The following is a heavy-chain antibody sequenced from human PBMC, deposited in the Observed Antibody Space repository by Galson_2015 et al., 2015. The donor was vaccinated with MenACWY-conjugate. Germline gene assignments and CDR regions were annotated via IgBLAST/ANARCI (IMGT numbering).Heavy chain of an antibody. CDR3: AKGGYCSSTSCYLGAFDI. V-gene: IGHV3-23*01. Sequence: SLRLSCAASGFTFSSYAMSWVRQAPGRGLEWVSAISGSGGSTYYADSVKGRFTISRDNSKNTLYLQMNSLRAEDTAVYYCAKGGYCSSTSCYLGAFDIWGQGTMVTVSS. J-gene: IGHJ3*02. CDR1: GFTFSSYA. CDR2: ISGSGGST. D-gene: IGHD2-2*01.